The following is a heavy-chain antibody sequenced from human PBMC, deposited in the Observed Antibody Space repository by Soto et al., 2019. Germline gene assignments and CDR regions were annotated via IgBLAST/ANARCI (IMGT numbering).Heavy chain of an antibody. CDR2: LVVGSGNT. D-gene: IGHD3-3*01. J-gene: IGHJ4*02. V-gene: IGHV1-58*01. CDR3: AAVPVLRFLKCLKAYFDY. Sequence: SVEVAFKTSWFMFTSSAFQVFLHSRGQRLEWIGWLVVGSGNTHYAQHFQERVTLTRDMSKGTAYMELSSLRSEDTAVYYCAAVPVLRFLKCLKAYFDYCGQGLLVTVS. CDR1: WFMFTSSA.